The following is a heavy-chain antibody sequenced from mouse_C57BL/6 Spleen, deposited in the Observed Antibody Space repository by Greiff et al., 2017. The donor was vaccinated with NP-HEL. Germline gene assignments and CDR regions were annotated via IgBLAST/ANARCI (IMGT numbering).Heavy chain of an antibody. J-gene: IGHJ3*01. CDR1: GYTFTSYW. CDR2: IDPSDSYT. V-gene: IGHV1-59*01. Sequence: QVQLQQPGAELVRPGTSVKLSCKASGYTFTSYWMHWVKQRPGQGLEWIGVIDPSDSYTNYNQKFKGKATLTVDTSSSTAYMQLSSLTSEDSAVYYCARPTAQATFAYWGQGTLVTVSA. D-gene: IGHD3-2*02. CDR3: ARPTAQATFAY.